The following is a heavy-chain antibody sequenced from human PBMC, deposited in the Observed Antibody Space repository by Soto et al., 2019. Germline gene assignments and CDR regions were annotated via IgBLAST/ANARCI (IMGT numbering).Heavy chain of an antibody. D-gene: IGHD3-3*01. Sequence: EVQLAESGGGLVQPGGSLRLSCEASGFTFSSYWMSWVRQAPGKGPEWVANIKEDGSEKHFVDSVKGRFTISRDNAKHSLFLQMTSLRAEDTAVYYCARASLESQSRPWDYWGQGALVTVSS. CDR3: ARASLESQSRPWDY. CDR2: IKEDGSEK. V-gene: IGHV3-7*05. J-gene: IGHJ4*02. CDR1: GFTFSSYW.